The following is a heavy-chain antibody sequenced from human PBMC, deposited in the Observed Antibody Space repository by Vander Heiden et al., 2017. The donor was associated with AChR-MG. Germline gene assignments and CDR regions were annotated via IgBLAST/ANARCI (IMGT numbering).Heavy chain of an antibody. D-gene: IGHD3-3*01. J-gene: IGHJ4*02. V-gene: IGHV3-30*02. CDR3: AKDRDQWLLSHFDY. Sequence: QVQLVESGGGVVQPGGSLRLSCAASGFTFSSYGMPWVRQAPGKGLAWVAFIRYEGSNKYYADSVKGRFTISRDNSKNTLYLQMNSLRAEDTAVYYCAKDRDQWLLSHFDYWGQGTLVTVSS. CDR1: GFTFSSYG. CDR2: IRYEGSNK.